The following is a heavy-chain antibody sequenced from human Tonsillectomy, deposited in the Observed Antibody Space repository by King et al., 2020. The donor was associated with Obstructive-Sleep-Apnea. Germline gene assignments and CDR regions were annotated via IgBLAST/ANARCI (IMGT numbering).Heavy chain of an antibody. CDR3: VRAAVATIGTY. CDR2: ISFSSTTI. CDR1: GFTFSDYN. D-gene: IGHD5-12*01. V-gene: IGHV3-48*04. Sequence: DVQLVQSGGGWVQPGGSLRLSCASSGFTFSDYNMNWVRRAPGKGLEWVSYISFSSTTIFYSDSVRGRFTISRDNAKNSLYLQMNSLRAEDTAVYYCVRAAVATIGTYWGQGTLVTVSS. J-gene: IGHJ4*02.